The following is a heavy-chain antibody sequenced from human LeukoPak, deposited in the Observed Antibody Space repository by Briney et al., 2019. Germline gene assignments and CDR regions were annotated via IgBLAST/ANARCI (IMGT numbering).Heavy chain of an antibody. D-gene: IGHD2-2*01. CDR1: GYTFTGYY. V-gene: IGHV1-2*02. Sequence: ASVKVSCKASGYTFTGYYIHWVRQAPGQGLEWMGWINPHSGGTNYAQEFQGGVTMTRDTSITTAYMELSSLRSDDTAVYYCARDVGEYCSSTNCYASHYWGQGTLVTVSS. CDR3: ARDVGEYCSSTNCYASHY. J-gene: IGHJ4*02. CDR2: INPHSGGT.